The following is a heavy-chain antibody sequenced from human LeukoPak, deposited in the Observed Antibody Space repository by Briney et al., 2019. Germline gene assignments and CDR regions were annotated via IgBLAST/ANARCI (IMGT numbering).Heavy chain of an antibody. Sequence: SGTLSLTCGVSSGSISSSNWWSWVRQPPGKGLEWIGSIYYSGRAYYNPSLESRVTISVDTSKNQFSLKLSSVTAADTAVYYCARGPIAARLDYWGQGTLVTVSS. J-gene: IGHJ4*02. CDR3: ARGPIAARLDY. CDR1: SGSISSSNW. V-gene: IGHV4-4*02. CDR2: IYYSGRA. D-gene: IGHD6-6*01.